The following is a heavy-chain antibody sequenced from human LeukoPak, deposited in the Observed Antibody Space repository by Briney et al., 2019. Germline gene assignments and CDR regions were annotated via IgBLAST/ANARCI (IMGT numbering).Heavy chain of an antibody. CDR3: ARLTYYYGSGSYGIDY. V-gene: IGHV1-2*02. CDR2: INPNSGGT. Sequence: GASVKVSCKASGYTFTGYYMHWVRQAPGQGLEWMGWINPNSGGTNYAQKFQGRVTMTRDTSISTAYMELSRLRSDDTAVYYCARLTYYYGSGSYGIDYWGQGTLVTVSS. CDR1: GYTFTGYY. D-gene: IGHD3-10*01. J-gene: IGHJ4*02.